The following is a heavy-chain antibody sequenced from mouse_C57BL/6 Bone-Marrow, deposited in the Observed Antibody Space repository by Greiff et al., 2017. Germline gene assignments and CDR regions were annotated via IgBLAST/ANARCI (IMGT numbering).Heavy chain of an antibody. CDR1: GFTFSSYA. J-gene: IGHJ2*01. Sequence: EVQLVESGGGLVKPGGSLKLSCAASGFTFSSYAMSWVRQTPEKRLEWVATISDGGSYTYYPDNVKGRFTISRDNAKNNLDLQMSHLKSEDTAMYYCAREGVTTTDWGQGTTLTVSS. D-gene: IGHD2-1*01. CDR3: AREGVTTTD. CDR2: ISDGGSYT. V-gene: IGHV5-4*01.